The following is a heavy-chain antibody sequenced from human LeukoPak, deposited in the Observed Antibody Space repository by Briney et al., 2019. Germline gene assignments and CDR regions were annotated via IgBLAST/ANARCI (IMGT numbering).Heavy chain of an antibody. D-gene: IGHD3-3*01. CDR1: GFTFSNAW. V-gene: IGHV3-15*01. J-gene: IGHJ6*02. Sequence: PGGSLRLSWAASGFTFSNAWESWGPHAPGEGLEWVGGIKSKTDGCTTDYAAPGKGRSTTSTDDSPTTLYLQTNSMKTEDTAVYYCTTCLGVRSGYYGMDAWGQGTPVTVSS. CDR3: TTCLGVRSGYYGMDA. CDR2: IKSKTDGCTT.